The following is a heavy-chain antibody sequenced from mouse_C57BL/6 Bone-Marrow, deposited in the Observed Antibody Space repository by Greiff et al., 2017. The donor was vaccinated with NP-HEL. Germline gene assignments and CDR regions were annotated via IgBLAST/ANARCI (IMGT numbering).Heavy chain of an antibody. CDR1: GFTFSDYG. Sequence: EVNVVESGGGLVQPGGSLKLSCAASGFTFSDYGMAWVRQAPRKGPEWVAFISNLAYSIYYADTVTGRFTISRENAKNTLYLEMSSLRSEDTAMYYCARQESSPYYYGSSYWYFDVWGTGTTVTVSS. V-gene: IGHV5-15*01. CDR2: ISNLAYSI. D-gene: IGHD1-1*01. J-gene: IGHJ1*03. CDR3: ARQESSPYYYGSSYWYFDV.